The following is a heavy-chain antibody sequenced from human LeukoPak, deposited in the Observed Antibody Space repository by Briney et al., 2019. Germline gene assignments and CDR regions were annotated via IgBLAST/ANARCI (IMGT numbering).Heavy chain of an antibody. CDR1: GGSISSHY. J-gene: IGHJ6*03. V-gene: IGHV4-59*11. CDR3: ARTPGYDSSGYYYYYYYMDV. Sequence: SETLSLTCPVSGGSISSHYWSWIRQPPAQGLEWTGYIYYTGSTNYNPSLKSRVTISVDTSKNQFSLKLSSVTASATAVYYCARTPGYDSSGYYYYYYYMDVWGKGTTVTVSS. D-gene: IGHD3-22*01. CDR2: IYYTGST.